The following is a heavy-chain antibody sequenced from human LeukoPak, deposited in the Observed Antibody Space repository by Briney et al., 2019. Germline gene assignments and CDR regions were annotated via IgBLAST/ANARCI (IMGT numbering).Heavy chain of an antibody. CDR1: GYSYNFYG. D-gene: IGHD6-13*01. Sequence: ASVKVSCKTSGYSYNFYGITWVRQAPGQGLEWMGWINTNTGNPTYAQGFTGRFVFSLDTSVSTAYLQISSLKAEDTAVYYCARDDLAAEDYYYYYMDVWGKGTTVTVSS. CDR3: ARDDLAAEDYYYYYMDV. V-gene: IGHV7-4-1*02. CDR2: INTNTGNP. J-gene: IGHJ6*03.